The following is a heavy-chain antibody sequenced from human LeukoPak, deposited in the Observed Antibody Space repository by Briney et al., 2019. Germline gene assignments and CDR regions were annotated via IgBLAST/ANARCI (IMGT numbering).Heavy chain of an antibody. J-gene: IGHJ4*02. D-gene: IGHD6-19*01. CDR1: GFTFSSYA. CDR2: ISYDGSNK. CDR3: ARDIQSGSGWTPARGFDY. Sequence: GGSLRLSCAASGFTFSSYAMHWVRQAPGKGLEWVAVISYDGSNKYYADSVKGRFTISRDNSKNTLYLQMNSLRAEDTAVYYCARDIQSGSGWTPARGFDYWGQGTLVTVSS. V-gene: IGHV3-30*04.